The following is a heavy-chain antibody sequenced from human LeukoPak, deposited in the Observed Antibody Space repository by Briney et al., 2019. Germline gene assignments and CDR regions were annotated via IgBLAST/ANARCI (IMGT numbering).Heavy chain of an antibody. D-gene: IGHD6-13*01. Sequence: GGSLRLSCAASGFTFSIYGIHWVRRAPGKGLEWVAVIWNDGSNKYYADSVKGRFTISRDDSKNTLYLQMNSLRAEDTAVYYCAKDSGAYSSSWWVDYYYYYMDVWGKGTTVTVSS. J-gene: IGHJ6*03. CDR3: AKDSGAYSSSWWVDYYYYYMDV. V-gene: IGHV3-33*06. CDR1: GFTFSIYG. CDR2: IWNDGSNK.